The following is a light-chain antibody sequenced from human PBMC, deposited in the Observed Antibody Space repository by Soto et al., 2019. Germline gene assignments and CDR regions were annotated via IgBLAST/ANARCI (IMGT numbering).Light chain of an antibody. V-gene: IGKV3-15*01. J-gene: IGKJ2*01. CDR3: QQYNNWPQT. Sequence: EIVMTQSPATLSVSPGERATLSCRASQSVSSNLAWYQQKPGQAPRLLIYGASTRATGIPARFSGSVSGTEFTLTISSLQSEDFAVYDCQQYNNWPQTIGQGTKLEIK. CDR2: GAS. CDR1: QSVSSN.